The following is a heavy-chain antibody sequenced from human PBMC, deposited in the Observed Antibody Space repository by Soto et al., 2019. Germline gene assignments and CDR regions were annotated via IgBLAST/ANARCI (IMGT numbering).Heavy chain of an antibody. D-gene: IGHD6-6*01. CDR3: AKQVRDGISSPYYFDY. V-gene: IGHV3-23*01. Sequence: PVGSLRLSCAGSGFTFSNYAMSWVRQAPGKGLEWVSAISSAVNTYYADSVKGRFTISRDNSKNTLSLQMNSLRAEDTAVYYCAKQVRDGISSPYYFDYWGQGTLVTVSS. CDR1: GFTFSNYA. CDR2: ISSAVNT. J-gene: IGHJ4*02.